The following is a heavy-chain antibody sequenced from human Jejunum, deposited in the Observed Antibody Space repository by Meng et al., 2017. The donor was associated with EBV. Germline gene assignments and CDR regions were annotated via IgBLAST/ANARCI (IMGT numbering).Heavy chain of an antibody. D-gene: IGHD3-3*01. CDR1: GDSISSSNW. Sequence: VRLQALGPGLVKPSWHLSFTCAGSGDSISSSNWWSWVRQPPGKGLEWIGESYNSGSTNYIPSLKSRVTISVDKSKNQFSLKLSSVTAADTAVYYCARYGSGYFPALWYWGQGTLVTVSS. J-gene: IGHJ4*02. CDR3: ARYGSGYFPALWY. V-gene: IGHV4-4*02. CDR2: SYNSGST.